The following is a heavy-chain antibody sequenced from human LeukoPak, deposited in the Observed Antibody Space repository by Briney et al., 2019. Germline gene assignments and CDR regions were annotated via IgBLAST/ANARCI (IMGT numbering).Heavy chain of an antibody. CDR1: GGSISSYY. CDR2: IYYSGST. J-gene: IGHJ4*02. CDR3: ARDFHGSGKYYFDY. V-gene: IGHV4-59*12. Sequence: SETLSLTCTVSGGSISSYYWSWIRQPPGKGLEWIGYIYYSGSTNYNPSLKSRVTISVDTSKNQFSLNLMSVTAADTAVYYCARDFHGSGKYYFDYWGQGTLVTVSS. D-gene: IGHD3-10*01.